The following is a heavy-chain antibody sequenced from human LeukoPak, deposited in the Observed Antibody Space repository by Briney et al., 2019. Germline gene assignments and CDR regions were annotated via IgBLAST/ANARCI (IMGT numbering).Heavy chain of an antibody. V-gene: IGHV4-34*01. D-gene: IGHD3-9*01. CDR2: INHSGST. CDR1: GGSFSGYY. CDR3: ARGTLLRYFN. Sequence: SETLSLTCAVYGGSFSGYYWSWIRQPPGKGLEWIGEINHSGSTNYNPSLKSRVTISVDTSKNQFSLKLSSVTAADTAVYYCARGTLLRYFNWGQGTLVTVSS. J-gene: IGHJ4*02.